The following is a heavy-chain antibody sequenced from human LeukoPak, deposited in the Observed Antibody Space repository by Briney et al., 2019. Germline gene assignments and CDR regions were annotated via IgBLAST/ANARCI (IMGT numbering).Heavy chain of an antibody. CDR2: INSNSGGT. CDR1: GYTFTGYH. J-gene: IGHJ5*02. Sequence: ASVIVSCTASGYTFTGYHMHWVRQAPGQGLEWMGWINSNSGGTNYPQKFQGRVTITRDTSISTAYMELSRLRSDDTAVYYCARDYSNYEGGFDPWGQGTLVTVSS. CDR3: ARDYSNYEGGFDP. D-gene: IGHD4-11*01. V-gene: IGHV1-2*02.